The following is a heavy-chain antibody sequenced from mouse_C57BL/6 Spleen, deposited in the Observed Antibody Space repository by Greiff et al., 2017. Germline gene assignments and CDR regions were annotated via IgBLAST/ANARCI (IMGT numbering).Heavy chain of an antibody. CDR1: GYAFSSSW. Sequence: VQLQQSGPELVKPGASVKISCKASGYAFSSSWMNWVKQRPGKGLEWIGRIYPGDGDTNYNGKFKGKATLTADKSSSTAYMQLSSLTSEDSAVYFCARRQAYYSNYYAMDYWGQGTSVTGSS. J-gene: IGHJ4*01. CDR3: ARRQAYYSNYYAMDY. V-gene: IGHV1-82*01. CDR2: IYPGDGDT. D-gene: IGHD2-5*01.